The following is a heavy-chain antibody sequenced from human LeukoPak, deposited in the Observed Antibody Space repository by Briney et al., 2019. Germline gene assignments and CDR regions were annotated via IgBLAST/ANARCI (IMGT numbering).Heavy chain of an antibody. V-gene: IGHV3-30*18. CDR2: ISHDGSNK. J-gene: IGHJ4*02. D-gene: IGHD3-10*01. Sequence: GGSLRLSCAASGFTFSSYGMHWVRQAPGKGLEWVAVISHDGSNKYYADSVKGRFTISRDNSKNTLYLQMNSLRAEDTAVYCCAKDRLWFGELSSFMIDYWGQGTLVTVSS. CDR3: AKDRLWFGELSSFMIDY. CDR1: GFTFSSYG.